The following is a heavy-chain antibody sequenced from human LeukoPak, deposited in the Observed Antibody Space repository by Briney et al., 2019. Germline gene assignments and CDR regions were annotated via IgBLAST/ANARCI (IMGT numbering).Heavy chain of an antibody. CDR3: ARTLYSSSWSPGVEYFQH. Sequence: GASVKVSCKASGYTFTSYAMNWVRQAPGQGLEWMGWINTNTGNPTYAQGFTGRFVFSLDTSVSTAYLQISSLKAEDTAVYYCARTLYSSSWSPGVEYFQHWGQGTLVTVSS. CDR2: INTNTGNP. D-gene: IGHD6-13*01. J-gene: IGHJ1*01. CDR1: GYTFTSYA. V-gene: IGHV7-4-1*02.